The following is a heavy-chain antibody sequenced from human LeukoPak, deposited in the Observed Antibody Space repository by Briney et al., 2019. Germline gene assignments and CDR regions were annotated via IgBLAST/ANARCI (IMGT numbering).Heavy chain of an antibody. J-gene: IGHJ6*03. Sequence: NTSETLSLTCTVSGGSISSYYWSWIRQPPGKGLEWIGYIYYSGSTNYNPSLKSRVTMSVDTSKNQFSLKVSSVTAADTAVYYCARVFDSGSQAYFYYMDVWGKGTTVTIFS. D-gene: IGHD3-10*01. CDR1: GGSISSYY. V-gene: IGHV4-59*01. CDR3: ARVFDSGSQAYFYYMDV. CDR2: IYYSGST.